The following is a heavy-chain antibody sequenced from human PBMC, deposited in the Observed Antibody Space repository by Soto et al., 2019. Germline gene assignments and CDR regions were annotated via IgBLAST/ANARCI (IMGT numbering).Heavy chain of an antibody. CDR3: ARIDYSNSWFDP. V-gene: IGHV3-11*06. CDR1: GLTFSDYY. Sequence: GGSLRLSCAASGLTFSDYYMTWIRQAPGKGLEWVSYISSSSSYTNYADSVKGRFTISRDNAKNSLYLQMNSLRAEDTAVYYCARIDYSNSWFDPWGQGTLVTVS. D-gene: IGHD4-4*01. J-gene: IGHJ5*02. CDR2: ISSSSSYT.